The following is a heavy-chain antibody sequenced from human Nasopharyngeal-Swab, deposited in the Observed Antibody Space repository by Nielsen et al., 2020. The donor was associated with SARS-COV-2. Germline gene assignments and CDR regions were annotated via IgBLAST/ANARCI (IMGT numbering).Heavy chain of an antibody. V-gene: IGHV3-23*03. Sequence: GSLRLSCAASGFTFSTYAMSWVRQAPGKGLEWVAVIHRGGSSSYFADSVKGRFTLSRENSKNTLYLHMNSLRAEDTAVYYCAGGGALNWYIDRWGRGTLVTVSS. CDR1: GFTFSTYA. J-gene: IGHJ2*01. CDR2: IHRGGSSS. CDR3: AGGGALNWYIDR. D-gene: IGHD3-16*01.